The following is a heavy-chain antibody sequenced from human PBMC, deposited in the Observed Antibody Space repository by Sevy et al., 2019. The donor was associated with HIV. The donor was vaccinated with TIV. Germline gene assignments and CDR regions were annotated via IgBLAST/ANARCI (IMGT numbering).Heavy chain of an antibody. Sequence: SETLSLTCSVSGASVNSGTYYWTWIRQPPGKGLEWIGYIYYSGSTNYHPSLKSRLSISLDVFKNHFSLQVTYVTAADTAIYYCARGLRDYGDYSFDYWGQGTLFTVSS. V-gene: IGHV4-61*03. CDR1: GASVNSGTYY. CDR2: IYYSGST. J-gene: IGHJ4*02. D-gene: IGHD4-17*01. CDR3: ARGLRDYGDYSFDY.